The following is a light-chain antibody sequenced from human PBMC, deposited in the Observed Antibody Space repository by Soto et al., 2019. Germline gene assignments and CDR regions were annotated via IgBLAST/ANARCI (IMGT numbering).Light chain of an antibody. CDR3: QQYHIYSGT. Sequence: DIPRTQSPSTLSASVGDRVTITGRASQTIDSWVAWYQQRPGKPPNLRSDKASPLASGVPSRFSGSGSGTEFTLTINGLQPDDFATYYCQQYHIYSGTVGQGTKVDIK. CDR2: KAS. V-gene: IGKV1-5*03. J-gene: IGKJ1*01. CDR1: QTIDSW.